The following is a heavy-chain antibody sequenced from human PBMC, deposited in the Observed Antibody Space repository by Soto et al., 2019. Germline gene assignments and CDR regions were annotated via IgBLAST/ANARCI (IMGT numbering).Heavy chain of an antibody. CDR1: GFTFSNYG. D-gene: IGHD3-22*01. CDR2: ISYDGSNE. Sequence: QVHLVESGGGVVQPGRSLRLSCEASGFTFSNYGTHRVRQAPGEGLEWVAHISYDGSNEHYTDSVKGRFPISTDKSKNIELLQMNSLRPEDTAEYHCAKDTDLRVSSGYCAFDYWGQGTLVTVSS. CDR3: AKDTDLRVSSGYCAFDY. V-gene: IGHV3-30*18. J-gene: IGHJ4*02.